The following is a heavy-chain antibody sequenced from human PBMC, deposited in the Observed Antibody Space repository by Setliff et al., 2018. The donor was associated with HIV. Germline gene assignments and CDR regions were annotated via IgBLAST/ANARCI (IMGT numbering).Heavy chain of an antibody. J-gene: IGHJ3*01. CDR1: GFTFSSYG. CDR3: AKDWDITIFAVVIGGGFDF. Sequence: PVGSLRLSCAASGFTFSSYGMHWVRQAPGKGLEWVAFIRYDGSNKYYADSVKGRFTISRDNSKNTLYLQMNGLRAEDTAVYYCAKDWDITIFAVVIGGGFDFWGQGALVTVSS. V-gene: IGHV3-30*02. CDR2: IRYDGSNK. D-gene: IGHD3-3*01.